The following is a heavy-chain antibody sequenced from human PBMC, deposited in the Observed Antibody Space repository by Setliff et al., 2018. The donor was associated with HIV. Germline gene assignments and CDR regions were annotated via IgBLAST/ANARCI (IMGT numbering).Heavy chain of an antibody. CDR1: GFTFSRYG. J-gene: IGHJ4*02. CDR3: ASVDTTLVLPPY. V-gene: IGHV3-48*04. Sequence: PGGSLRLSCAASGFTFSRYGMHWVRQAPGKGLEWVSYISSSGSTIYYADSMKGRFTISRDNAKNSLYLQMNSLRAEDTAVYFCASVDTTLVLPPYWGQGTLVTVSS. D-gene: IGHD5-18*01. CDR2: ISSSGSTI.